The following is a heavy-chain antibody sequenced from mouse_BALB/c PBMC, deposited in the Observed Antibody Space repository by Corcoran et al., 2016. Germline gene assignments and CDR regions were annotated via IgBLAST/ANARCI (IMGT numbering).Heavy chain of an antibody. CDR2: INTYTGEP. J-gene: IGHJ3*01. CDR1: GYTFTNYG. Sequence: QIQLVQSGPELKKPGETVKISCKASGYTFTNYGLNWVKQAPGKGLKWMGWINTYTGEPTYADDFKGRFAFSLETSASTAYLQINILKNEDMATYFCARGGITPFAYWGQGTLVTVSA. V-gene: IGHV9-1*02. CDR3: ARGGITPFAY. D-gene: IGHD2-4*01.